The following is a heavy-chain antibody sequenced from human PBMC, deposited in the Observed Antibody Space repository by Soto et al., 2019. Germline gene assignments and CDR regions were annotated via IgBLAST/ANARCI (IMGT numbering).Heavy chain of an antibody. J-gene: IGHJ6*02. D-gene: IGHD3-22*01. CDR3: AKDMSYYDSSGYYSGYYYYGVDV. V-gene: IGHV1-69*13. Sequence: GASVKVSCKASGGTFSSYAISWVRQAPGQGLEWMGGIIPIFGTANYAQKFQGRVTITADESTSTAYMELSSLRSEDTAVYYCAKDMSYYDSSGYYSGYYYYGVDVWGQGTTVTVSS. CDR2: IIPIFGTA. CDR1: GGTFSSYA.